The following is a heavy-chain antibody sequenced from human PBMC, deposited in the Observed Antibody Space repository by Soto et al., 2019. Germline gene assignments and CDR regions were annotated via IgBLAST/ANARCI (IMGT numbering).Heavy chain of an antibody. CDR3: ASYCSGGSCHWDFDC. CDR1: GFTFSSYA. Sequence: EVQLLESGGGLVQPGGSLRLSCAASGFTFSSYAMSWVRQAPGKGLEWVSAISGSGGSTYYADSVKGRFTISRDNSKNTLYLQMNSLRAEETAVYYCASYCSGGSCHWDFDCWGQGTLVTVSS. D-gene: IGHD2-15*01. V-gene: IGHV3-23*01. J-gene: IGHJ4*02. CDR2: ISGSGGST.